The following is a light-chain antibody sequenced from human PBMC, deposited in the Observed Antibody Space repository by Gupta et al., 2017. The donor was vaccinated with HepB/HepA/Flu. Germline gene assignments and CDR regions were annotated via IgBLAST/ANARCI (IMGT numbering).Light chain of an antibody. V-gene: IGKV3-15*01. CDR2: GAS. J-gene: IGKJ1*01. CDR1: QSVSSS. Sequence: EIVMTQSPATLSVSPGERATLSCRASQSVSSSLAWYQQKPGQAPRLLIYGASTRATGIPARFSGSGSGTEFTLTISSLHSEDFAVYYCQQYINWPPRTFGQGTKVEVK. CDR3: QQYINWPPRT.